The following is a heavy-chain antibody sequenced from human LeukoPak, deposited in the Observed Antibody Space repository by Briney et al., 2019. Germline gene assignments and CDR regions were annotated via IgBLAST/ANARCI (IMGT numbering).Heavy chain of an antibody. Sequence: GGSLRLSCAASGFTFSSYSMNWVRQAPGKGLEWVSSISSSSSYIYYADSVKGRFTISRDNAKNSLYLQMNSLRAEDTAVYYCARAINAVGATTRYYFDYWAREPWSPSPQ. V-gene: IGHV3-21*01. D-gene: IGHD1-26*01. CDR3: ARAINAVGATTRYYFDY. CDR1: GFTFSSYS. CDR2: ISSSSSYI. J-gene: IGHJ4*02.